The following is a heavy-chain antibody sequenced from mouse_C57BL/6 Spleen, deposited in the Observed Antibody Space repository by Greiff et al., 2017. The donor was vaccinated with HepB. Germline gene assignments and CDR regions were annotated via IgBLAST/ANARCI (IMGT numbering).Heavy chain of an antibody. Sequence: VQLQQSGAELVRPGASVTLSCKASGYTFTDYEMHWVKQTPVHGLEWIGAIDPETGGTAYNQKFKGKAILTADKSSSTAYMELRSLTSEDSAVYYCTRPIYYGTAWFAYWGQGTLVTVSA. CDR1: GYTFTDYE. D-gene: IGHD2-1*01. V-gene: IGHV1-15*01. J-gene: IGHJ3*01. CDR2: IDPETGGT. CDR3: TRPIYYGTAWFAY.